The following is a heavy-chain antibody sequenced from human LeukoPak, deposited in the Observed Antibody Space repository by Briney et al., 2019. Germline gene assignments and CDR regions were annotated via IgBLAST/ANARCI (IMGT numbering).Heavy chain of an antibody. Sequence: GAALKISCEGSGSRFSSYWIGWVRPMPGKGLEWMGIIYPSNSDIRYSPSFQGQVTISADNSINTAYLQWSSLKASDTAMYYCARPPLRYSGYEPGAWGQGTLVTVSS. V-gene: IGHV5-51*01. CDR3: ARPPLRYSGYEPGA. CDR2: IYPSNSDI. D-gene: IGHD5-12*01. J-gene: IGHJ4*02. CDR1: GSRFSSYW.